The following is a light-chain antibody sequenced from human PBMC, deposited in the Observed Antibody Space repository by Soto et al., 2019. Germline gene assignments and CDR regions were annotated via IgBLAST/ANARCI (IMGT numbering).Light chain of an antibody. Sequence: EIVLTQSPATLSLSPGERASLSCRASQSVSNFLAWYQHKPGQAPRLLIYDVYNRATGIPARFSGSGSGTDFTLTISSLEPEDVAVYYCQQHSNWYSFGQGTKLEIK. CDR2: DVY. CDR1: QSVSNF. CDR3: QQHSNWYS. J-gene: IGKJ2*01. V-gene: IGKV3-11*01.